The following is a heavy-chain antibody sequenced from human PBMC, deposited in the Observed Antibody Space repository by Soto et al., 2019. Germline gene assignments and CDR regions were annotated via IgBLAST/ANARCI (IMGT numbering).Heavy chain of an antibody. D-gene: IGHD5-18*01. J-gene: IGHJ4*02. CDR1: GYTFTSYD. V-gene: IGHV1-8*01. CDR3: ARGVHSYGYWFFDY. Sequence: QVQLVQSGAEVKKPGASVKVSCKASGYTFTSYDINWVRQATAQGLEWMGWMNPNSGNTGYAQKFQGRVTMTRNTSISTAYMELSSLRSEDTAVYYCARGVHSYGYWFFDYWGQGTLVTVSS. CDR2: MNPNSGNT.